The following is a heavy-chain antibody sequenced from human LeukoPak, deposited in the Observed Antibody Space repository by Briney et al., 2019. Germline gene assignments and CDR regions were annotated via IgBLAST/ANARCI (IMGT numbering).Heavy chain of an antibody. J-gene: IGHJ4*02. D-gene: IGHD5-12*01. Sequence: GGALRLSCTASGFTFGVYAMSWVRQAPGKGVGRGGFFRSKAYGGRTEYAASVKGRFTISRDDSKSIAYLQMNSLKTEGTAVYYCTRGGYSGYDFRYYFDYWGQGTLVTVSS. V-gene: IGHV3-49*04. CDR3: TRGGYSGYDFRYYFDY. CDR2: FRSKAYGGRT. CDR1: GFTFGVYA.